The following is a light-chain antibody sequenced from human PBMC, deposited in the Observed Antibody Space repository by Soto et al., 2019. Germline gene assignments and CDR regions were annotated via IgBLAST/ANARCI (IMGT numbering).Light chain of an antibody. CDR2: SNN. V-gene: IGLV1-44*01. CDR1: SSNIGSNT. Sequence: HSVLTQPPSASGTPGQRVTISCSGSSSNIGSNTVNWYQQLPGTAPKLLIYSNNQRPSGVPDRFSGSKSGTSASLAISGLQSEDEADYYCAAWDDSLNGYVFGTGTMVTVL. CDR3: AAWDDSLNGYV. J-gene: IGLJ1*01.